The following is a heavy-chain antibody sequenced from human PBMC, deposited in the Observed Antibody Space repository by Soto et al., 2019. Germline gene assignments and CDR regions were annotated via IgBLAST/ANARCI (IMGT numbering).Heavy chain of an antibody. V-gene: IGHV1-69*13. CDR3: ATKVVPAAILSYYYYGMDV. CDR2: IIPIFGTA. D-gene: IGHD2-2*02. J-gene: IGHJ6*02. CDR1: GGTFSSYA. Sequence: EASVKVSCKASGGTFSSYAISWVRQAPGQGLEWMGGIIPIFGTANYAQKFQGRVTITADESTSTAYMELSSLRSEDTAVYYCATKVVPAAILSYYYYGMDVWGQGTTVTVSS.